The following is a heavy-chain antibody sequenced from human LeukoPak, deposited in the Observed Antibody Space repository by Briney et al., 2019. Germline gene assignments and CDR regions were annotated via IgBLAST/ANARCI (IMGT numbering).Heavy chain of an antibody. CDR2: IYTSGST. CDR1: GGSISSYY. V-gene: IGHV4-4*07. D-gene: IGHD2-2*01. Sequence: ASETLSLTCTVSGGSISSYYWSWIRQPAGKGLEWIGRIYTSGSTNYNPSLKSRVTISVDTSKNQFSLKLSSVTAADTAVYYCARGRRDCSSTSCYPYYYYYMDVWGKGTTVTVSS. CDR3: ARGRRDCSSTSCYPYYYYYMDV. J-gene: IGHJ6*03.